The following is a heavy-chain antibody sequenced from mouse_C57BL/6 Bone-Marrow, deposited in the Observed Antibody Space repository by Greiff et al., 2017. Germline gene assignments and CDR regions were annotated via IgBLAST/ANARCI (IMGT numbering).Heavy chain of an antibody. Sequence: EVQLQESGGDLVKPGGSLKLSCAASGFTFSSYGLSWVRQTPDKRLEWVATISSGGSYTYYPDSVKGRLTISRDNAKNTLYLHRSSLKSEDTAMYYCARGGYGRREFDYWGQGTTLTVSS. J-gene: IGHJ2*01. D-gene: IGHD1-1*01. V-gene: IGHV5-6*01. CDR3: ARGGYGRREFDY. CDR2: ISSGGSYT. CDR1: GFTFSSYG.